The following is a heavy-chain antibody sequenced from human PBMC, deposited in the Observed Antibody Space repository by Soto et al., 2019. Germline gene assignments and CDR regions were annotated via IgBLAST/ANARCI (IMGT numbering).Heavy chain of an antibody. Sequence: WASVKVSCKVSGYTLTELSMHWVRQAPGKGLEWMGGFDPEDGETIYAQKFQGRVTMTEDTSTDTAYMELSSLRSEDTAVYYCATAEGVRIAAAGYYHYYYMDVWGKGTTVTVFS. CDR3: ATAEGVRIAAAGYYHYYYMDV. J-gene: IGHJ6*03. V-gene: IGHV1-24*01. D-gene: IGHD6-13*01. CDR1: GYTLTELS. CDR2: FDPEDGET.